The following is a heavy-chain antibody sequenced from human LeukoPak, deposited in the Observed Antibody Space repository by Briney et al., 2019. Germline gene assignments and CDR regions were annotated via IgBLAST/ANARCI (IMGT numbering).Heavy chain of an antibody. D-gene: IGHD3-10*01. CDR2: IYYTGGT. Sequence: SETLSLTCTVSGVSITTYYWSWIRQPPGKGLEWIGYIYYTGGTNYNPSLKSRVTISADTSKNEFSLRLTSVTAADTAVYYCAREANYYGSGSYFEGTFDYWGQGSLVTVSS. V-gene: IGHV4-59*01. CDR3: AREANYYGSGSYFEGTFDY. CDR1: GVSITTYY. J-gene: IGHJ4*02.